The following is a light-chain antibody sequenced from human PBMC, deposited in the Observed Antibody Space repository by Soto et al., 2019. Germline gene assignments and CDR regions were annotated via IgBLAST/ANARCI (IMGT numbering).Light chain of an antibody. Sequence: DIQMTQSPSTLSASVGNRVTITCRARQNINEWLAWYQQKPGKAPKFLIYDASILESGVPSRFSGSGSGTEFTLTLSSLQPDDFATYYCQRYNSYSRTFGQGTKVEIK. CDR3: QRYNSYSRT. V-gene: IGKV1-5*01. CDR2: DAS. CDR1: QNINEW. J-gene: IGKJ1*01.